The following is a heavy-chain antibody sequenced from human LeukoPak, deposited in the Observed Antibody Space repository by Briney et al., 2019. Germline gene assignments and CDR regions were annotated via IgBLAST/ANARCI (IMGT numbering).Heavy chain of an antibody. CDR3: ASARPLAARPRWFDP. D-gene: IGHD6-6*01. J-gene: IGHJ5*02. CDR1: GGSISSSSYY. V-gene: IGHV4-39*07. Sequence: LSETLSLTCTVSGGSISSSSYYWGWIRQPPGKGLEWIGSIYYSGSTYYNPSLKSRVTISVDTSKNQFSLKLSSVTAADTAVYYCASARPLAARPRWFDPWGQGTLVTVSS. CDR2: IYYSGST.